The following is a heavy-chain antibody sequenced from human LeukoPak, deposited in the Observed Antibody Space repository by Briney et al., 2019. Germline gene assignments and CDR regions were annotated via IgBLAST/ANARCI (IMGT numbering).Heavy chain of an antibody. D-gene: IGHD1-7*01. CDR2: ISAYNGNT. J-gene: IGHJ4*02. CDR3: ARGGSGTPLGY. V-gene: IGHV1-18*01. Sequence: GASVTVSCKASVYTFTNYGISWVRQAPGQGREWMGWISAYNGNTNYAQKLQGRVTMTTDTSTSTAYMELRSLRSDDTAVYYCARGGSGTPLGYWGQGTLVTVSS. CDR1: VYTFTNYG.